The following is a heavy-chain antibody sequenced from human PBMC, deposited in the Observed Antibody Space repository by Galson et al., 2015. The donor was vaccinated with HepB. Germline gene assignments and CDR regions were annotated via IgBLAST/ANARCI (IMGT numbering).Heavy chain of an antibody. CDR1: GYTFTRYG. J-gene: IGHJ5*02. CDR2: IGPPDDRT. CDR3: ARDLMLSVVARDWLVP. Sequence: SVKVSCKASGYTFTRYGFAWVRQVPGQGLEWVGWIGPPDDRTNYAQTFQGRLTLTTDTSSSTAYMELRSLRSDDTAIYYCARDLMLSVVARDWLVPWGQGTLVIVST. V-gene: IGHV1-18*01. D-gene: IGHD3-16*02.